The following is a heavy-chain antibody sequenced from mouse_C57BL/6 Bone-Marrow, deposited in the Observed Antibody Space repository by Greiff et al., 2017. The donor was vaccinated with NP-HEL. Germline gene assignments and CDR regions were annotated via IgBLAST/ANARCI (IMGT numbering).Heavy chain of an antibody. CDR2: IHPNSGST. J-gene: IGHJ2*01. D-gene: IGHD1-1*01. Sequence: QVQLQQPGAELVRPGASVKLSCKASGYTFTSYRMHWVKQRPGQGLEWIGMIHPNSGSTNYNEKFKSKATLTVDKSSSTAYMQLSSLTSEDSAVYYCARLTVVRDYWGQGTTLTVSS. V-gene: IGHV1-64*01. CDR3: ARLTVVRDY. CDR1: GYTFTSYR.